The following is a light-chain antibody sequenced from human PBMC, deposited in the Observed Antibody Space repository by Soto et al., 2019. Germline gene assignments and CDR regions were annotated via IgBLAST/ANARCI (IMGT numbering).Light chain of an antibody. Sequence: IVLTQSPVTLALSPGEGATLSCRAGQSVTGTNLAWYQQRAGQAPRLLIYDAVRRATGIPDTLSGSGSGTDFTLTISRLEPEDFAVYYCQQYGSSGTFGQGTKVDIK. CDR3: QQYGSSGT. CDR2: DAV. V-gene: IGKV3-20*01. CDR1: QSVTGTN. J-gene: IGKJ1*01.